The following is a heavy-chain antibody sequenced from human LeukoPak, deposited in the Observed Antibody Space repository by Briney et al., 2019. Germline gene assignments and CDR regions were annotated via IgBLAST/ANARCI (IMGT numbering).Heavy chain of an antibody. CDR3: AKSVLFEGFPKYYFDY. V-gene: IGHV3-23*01. CDR2: ISGSGGST. J-gene: IGHJ4*02. Sequence: GGSLRLSCAASGFTFSSYAISWVRQAPGKGLEWVSAISGSGGSTYYADSVKGRFTISRDNSKNTLYLQMNSLRAEETAVYYCAKSVLFEGFPKYYFDYWAREPWSPSPQ. CDR1: GFTFSSYA. D-gene: IGHD3-10*02.